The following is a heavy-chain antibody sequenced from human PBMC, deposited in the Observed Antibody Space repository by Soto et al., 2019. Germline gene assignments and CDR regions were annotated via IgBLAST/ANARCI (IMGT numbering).Heavy chain of an antibody. Sequence: SEACSVRCCGSGGSLSARNYYWGWLRQPPGEGLQWIGSFYYDGGTYYSASLKSRATRSVDTSKNHFSLMLTYVTASDTAVYYCARRSHLDVPPTWGQRTLDPVSS. D-gene: IGHD1-1*01. J-gene: IGHJ4*01. CDR1: GGSLSARNYY. V-gene: IGHV4-39*02. CDR3: ARRSHLDVPPT. CDR2: FYYDGGT.